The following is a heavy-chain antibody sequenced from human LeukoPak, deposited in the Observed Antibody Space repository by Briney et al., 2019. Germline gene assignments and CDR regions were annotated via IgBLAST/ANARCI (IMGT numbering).Heavy chain of an antibody. Sequence: PGRSLRLSCAGSGFIFNNYAMQWVRHPPGKGLEWVSGISWNSGTIDYADSVRGRFTISRDNAKNSLYLQMDSLSVEATAFYYCAKDNRRHYTSGPNPDSLHWGQGALVTVSS. J-gene: IGHJ4*02. CDR3: AKDNRRHYTSGPNPDSLH. CDR1: GFIFNNYA. V-gene: IGHV3-9*01. D-gene: IGHD6-19*01. CDR2: ISWNSGTI.